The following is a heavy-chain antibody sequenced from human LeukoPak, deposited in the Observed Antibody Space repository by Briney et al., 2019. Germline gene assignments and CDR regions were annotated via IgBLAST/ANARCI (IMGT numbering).Heavy chain of an antibody. CDR1: GYTFTGYY. CDR3: AAQMVDYSMFDY. Sequence: ASVKVSCKASGYTFTGYYMHWVRQAPGQGLEWMGWINPNSGGTNYAQKFQGRVTMTRDTSISTAYMELSRLRSDDTAVYYCAAQMVDYSMFDYWGQGTLVTVSS. V-gene: IGHV1-2*02. CDR2: INPNSGGT. J-gene: IGHJ4*02. D-gene: IGHD4-11*01.